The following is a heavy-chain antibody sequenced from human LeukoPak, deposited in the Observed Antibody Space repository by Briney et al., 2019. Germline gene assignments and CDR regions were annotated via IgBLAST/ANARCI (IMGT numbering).Heavy chain of an antibody. V-gene: IGHV4-4*07. CDR2: IYTSGSA. Sequence: PSETLSLTCTVSGGSISSYYWSWIRQPAGKGLEWIGRIYTSGSANYNPSLKSRVSISVDTSRNQFSLKLSSVTAADTAVYYCARDMGATPRMYNLNDRPYYYYMDVWGKGTTVTISS. J-gene: IGHJ6*03. CDR1: GGSISSYY. D-gene: IGHD1-20*01. CDR3: ARDMGATPRMYNLNDRPYYYYMDV.